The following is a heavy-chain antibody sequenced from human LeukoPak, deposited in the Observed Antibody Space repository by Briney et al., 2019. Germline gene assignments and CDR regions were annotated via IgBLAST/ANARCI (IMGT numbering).Heavy chain of an antibody. CDR3: ARDYGLRLGELPRFDY. V-gene: IGHV1-2*02. Sequence: GASVKVSCKASGYTFTGYYMHWVRQAPGQGLEWMGWINPNSGGTNYAQKFQGRVTMTRDTSISTAHMELSRLRSDDTAVYYCARDYGLRLGELPRFDYWGQGTLVTVSS. CDR1: GYTFTGYY. D-gene: IGHD3-16*01. CDR2: INPNSGGT. J-gene: IGHJ4*02.